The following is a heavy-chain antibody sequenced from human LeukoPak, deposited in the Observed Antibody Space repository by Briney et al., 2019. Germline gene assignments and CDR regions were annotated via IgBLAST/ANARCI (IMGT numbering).Heavy chain of an antibody. V-gene: IGHV3-64D*06. Sequence: AWGSLRLSCSASGFTFSTFAMHWVRQAPGKGLEYVSTISSNGGSTYYADSTYYANSMKGRFTISRDNSKSTLYLQMSSLRAEDSAVYYCVKGLSGNLGSSYHYGMDVWGQGTTVTVSS. CDR3: VKGLSGNLGSSYHYGMDV. CDR2: ISSNGGSTYYA. CDR1: GFTFSTFA. D-gene: IGHD1-26*01. J-gene: IGHJ6*02.